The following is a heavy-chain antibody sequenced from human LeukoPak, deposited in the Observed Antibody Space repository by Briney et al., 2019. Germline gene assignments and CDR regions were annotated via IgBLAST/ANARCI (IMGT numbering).Heavy chain of an antibody. J-gene: IGHJ5*02. CDR2: ISYDGSNK. CDR3: ARTLGIYYGSGTYNWFDP. V-gene: IGHV3-30-3*01. Sequence: PGRSLRLSCAASGFTFSSYTIHWVRQAPGKGLEWVAVISYDGSNKYYADSVKGRFTISRDNSKNTLYLQMNSLKPEDTAVYYCARTLGIYYGSGTYNWFDPWGQGTLVTVSS. D-gene: IGHD3-10*01. CDR1: GFTFSSYT.